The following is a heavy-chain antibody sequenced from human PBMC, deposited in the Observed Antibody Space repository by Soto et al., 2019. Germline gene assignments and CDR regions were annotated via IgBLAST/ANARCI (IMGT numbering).Heavy chain of an antibody. CDR1: GFTFSTYW. Sequence: PGGSLRLSCAASGFTFSTYWMSWVRQAPGKGLEWVANIKHDGSATYYADSVKGRFTISRDNSKNTLYLQMNSLRAEDTAVYYCAKGGSDIVAAIDYWGQGTLVTVSS. V-gene: IGHV3-7*03. CDR3: AKGGSDIVAAIDY. J-gene: IGHJ4*02. D-gene: IGHD2-15*01. CDR2: IKHDGSAT.